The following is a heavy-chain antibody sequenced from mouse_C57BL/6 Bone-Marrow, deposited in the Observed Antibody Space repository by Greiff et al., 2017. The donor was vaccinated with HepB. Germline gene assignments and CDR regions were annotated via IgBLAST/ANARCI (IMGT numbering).Heavy chain of an antibody. CDR1: GYTFTSYW. CDR2: IHPNSGDT. J-gene: IGHJ2*01. D-gene: IGHD2-13*01. V-gene: IGHV1-64*01. CDR3: ARGDPYFDD. Sequence: QVQLQQPGAELVKPGASVKLSCKASGYTFTSYWMHWVKQRPGQGLEWIGMIHPNSGDTKYNEKFKSKATLTVDKPSSTAYMQLSSLTSEDSAVYYCARGDPYFDDWGQGTTLTVSS.